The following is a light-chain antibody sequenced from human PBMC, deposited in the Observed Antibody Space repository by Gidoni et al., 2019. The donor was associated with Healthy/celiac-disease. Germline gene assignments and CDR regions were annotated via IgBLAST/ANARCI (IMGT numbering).Light chain of an antibody. CDR3: AAWDDSLSGRV. CDR1: SSNIGSNS. Sequence: QSVLTQPPSASDTPGQRVTISCSGSSSNIGSNSVYWYQQLPGTAPKLLIYRNNQRPSGVPDRFSGSKSGTSASLAISGLRSEDEANYYCAAWDDSLSGRVFGGGTKLTVL. V-gene: IGLV1-47*01. CDR2: RNN. J-gene: IGLJ3*02.